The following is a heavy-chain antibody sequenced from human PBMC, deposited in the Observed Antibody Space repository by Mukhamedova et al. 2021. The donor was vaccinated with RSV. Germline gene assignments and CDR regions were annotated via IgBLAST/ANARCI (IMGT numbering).Heavy chain of an antibody. CDR2: ISYDGSNK. CDR1: A. Sequence: AMHWVRQAPGKGLEWVAVISYDGSNKYYAVSVKGRFTISRDNSKNTLYLQMNSLRAEDTAVYYCARDTMSDYGDFTPFDYWGQG. CDR3: ARDTMSDYGDFTPFDY. J-gene: IGHJ4*02. D-gene: IGHD4-17*01. V-gene: IGHV3-30*04.